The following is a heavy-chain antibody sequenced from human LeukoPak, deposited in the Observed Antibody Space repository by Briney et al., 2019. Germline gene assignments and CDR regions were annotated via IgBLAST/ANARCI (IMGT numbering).Heavy chain of an antibody. V-gene: IGHV3-7*01. J-gene: IGHJ4*02. CDR1: GFTFSTYW. Sequence: GGSLRLSRAASGFTFSTYWMSWVRQAPGKGLEWVANINQDGSATNYVDSAKGRFIVSRDNAKNSVFLQMSSLRAEVTAVYYCAITAGWEQAYWGQGTLVTVSS. D-gene: IGHD1-26*01. CDR2: INQDGSAT. CDR3: AITAGWEQAY.